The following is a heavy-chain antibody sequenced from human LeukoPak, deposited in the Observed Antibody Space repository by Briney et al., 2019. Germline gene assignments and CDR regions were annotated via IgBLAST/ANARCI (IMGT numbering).Heavy chain of an antibody. J-gene: IGHJ1*01. CDR3: AKDLGTVTTGPD. Sequence: GGSLRLSCAASGFTFSNAWMNWVRQAPGKGLEWVGRIKSKTDGGTTDYAAPVKGRFTISRDDSKNTLYLQMNSLRVEDTAVYYCAKDLGTVTTGPDWGQGSLVTVSS. V-gene: IGHV3-15*07. CDR2: IKSKTDGGTT. D-gene: IGHD4-17*01. CDR1: GFTFSNAW.